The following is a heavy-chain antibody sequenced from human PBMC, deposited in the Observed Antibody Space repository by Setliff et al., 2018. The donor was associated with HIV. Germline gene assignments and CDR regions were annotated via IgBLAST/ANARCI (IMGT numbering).Heavy chain of an antibody. D-gene: IGHD5-12*01. CDR3: ARDGSIVATPLLDS. Sequence: ETLRLSCAASGFTFDSYSMNWVRQAPGKGLEWVASISGRSLHIYYADSVKGRFIISRDNPKNSLYLQMNSLKAEDTAVYYCARDGSIVATPLLDSWGQGTLVTVSS. J-gene: IGHJ4*02. CDR1: GFTFDSYS. V-gene: IGHV3-21*01. CDR2: ISGRSLHI.